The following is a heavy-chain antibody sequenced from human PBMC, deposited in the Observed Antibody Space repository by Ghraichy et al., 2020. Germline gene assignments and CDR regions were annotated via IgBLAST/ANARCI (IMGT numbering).Heavy chain of an antibody. Sequence: SETLSLTCTVSGHLFSSAYSWAWIRQSPGGVLEWIATLFHSGNTSSNPSLRSRVTVSLDTSKNHFSLKLTSVSAADSALYYCAVLSHGSVWDTFLTFRYWGQGAPVTVSS. CDR1: GHLFSSAYS. D-gene: IGHD6-19*01. CDR2: LFHSGNT. J-gene: IGHJ4*02. CDR3: AVLSHGSVWDTFLTFRY. V-gene: IGHV4-38-2*02.